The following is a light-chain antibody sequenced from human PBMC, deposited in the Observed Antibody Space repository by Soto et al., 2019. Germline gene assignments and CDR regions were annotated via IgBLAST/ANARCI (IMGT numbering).Light chain of an antibody. Sequence: IEMTQSPSSVSASVGDRVTITCRASQDIRSRLAWYQHKPGKAPNLLIYAASTLQSGVPSRFSGSGSGTDFTLTISSLQPEDFATYYCQQLNSYPLTFGGGTKVEIK. CDR1: QDIRSR. V-gene: IGKV1-9*01. CDR3: QQLNSYPLT. J-gene: IGKJ4*01. CDR2: AAS.